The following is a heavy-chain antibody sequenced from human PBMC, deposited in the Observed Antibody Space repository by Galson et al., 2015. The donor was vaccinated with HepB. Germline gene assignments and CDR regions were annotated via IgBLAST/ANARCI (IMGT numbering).Heavy chain of an antibody. CDR1: GFTFSSYA. J-gene: IGHJ2*01. CDR3: AKDRPTVVTPGWYFDL. Sequence: SLRLSCAASGFTFSSYAMSWVRQAPGKGLEWVSAISGSGGSTYYADSVKGRFTISRDNSKNTLYLQMNSLRAEDTAVYYCAKDRPTVVTPGWYFDLWGRGTLVTVSS. CDR2: ISGSGGST. D-gene: IGHD4-23*01. V-gene: IGHV3-23*01.